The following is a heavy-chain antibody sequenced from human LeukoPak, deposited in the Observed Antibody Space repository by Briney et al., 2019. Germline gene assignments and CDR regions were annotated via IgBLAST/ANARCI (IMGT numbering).Heavy chain of an antibody. V-gene: IGHV3-53*01. CDR2: LYSGGST. J-gene: IGHJ4*02. D-gene: IGHD3-10*01. CDR1: GFTVSANY. Sequence: GGSLGLSCAASGFTVSANYMTWVRQAPGKGLEWVSVLYSGGSTYYADSVKGRFTISRDNSKNTLYLQMNGLRAEDTAVYYCARGLWFGGSYYFDYWGQGTLVTVSS. CDR3: ARGLWFGGSYYFDY.